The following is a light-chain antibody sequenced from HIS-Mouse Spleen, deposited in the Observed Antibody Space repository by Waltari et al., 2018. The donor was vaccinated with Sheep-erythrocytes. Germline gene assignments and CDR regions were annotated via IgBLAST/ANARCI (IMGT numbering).Light chain of an antibody. CDR3: CSYAGSSTPWV. CDR2: EDS. CDR1: SSDVGSYNL. J-gene: IGLJ3*02. V-gene: IGLV2-23*01. Sequence: QSALTQPASVSGSPGQSITISCTGTSSDVGSYNLVSWYQQHPGKAPKLMIYEDSKRPSGVSNRFSGSTSGNTASLTISGLQAEDEADYYCCSYAGSSTPWVFGGGTKLTVL.